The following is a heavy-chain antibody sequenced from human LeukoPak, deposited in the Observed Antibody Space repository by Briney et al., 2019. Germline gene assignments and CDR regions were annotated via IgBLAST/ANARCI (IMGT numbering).Heavy chain of an antibody. V-gene: IGHV3-30*02. CDR1: GFTFSSYG. CDR3: VKDWGVLPDYTEDTFDL. Sequence: PGGSLRLSCAASGFTFSSYGMHWVRQAPGKGLEWVSFIRYDGSNKHYADSVKGRFTISRDNSKNTLSLQLNSLRTEDTAVYYCVKDWGVLPDYTEDTFDLWGQGTMVTVPS. J-gene: IGHJ3*01. D-gene: IGHD3-10*01. CDR2: IRYDGSNK.